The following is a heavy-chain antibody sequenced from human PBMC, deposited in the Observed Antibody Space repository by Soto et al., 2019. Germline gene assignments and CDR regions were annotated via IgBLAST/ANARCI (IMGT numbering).Heavy chain of an antibody. V-gene: IGHV4-39*01. Sequence: SETLSLTSTVSGGSISSSSYYWGWIRQPPGKGLEWIGSIYYSGSTYYNPSLKSRVTISVDTSKNQFSLKLSSVTAADTAVYYCARSNQQEYGDYEFLSLYYFDYWGQGTLVTVSS. D-gene: IGHD4-17*01. CDR2: IYYSGST. J-gene: IGHJ4*02. CDR3: ARSNQQEYGDYEFLSLYYFDY. CDR1: GGSISSSSYY.